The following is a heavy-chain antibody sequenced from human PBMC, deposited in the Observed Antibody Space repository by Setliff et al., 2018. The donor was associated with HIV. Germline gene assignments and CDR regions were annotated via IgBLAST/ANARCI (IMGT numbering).Heavy chain of an antibody. D-gene: IGHD2-15*01. J-gene: IGHJ4*02. CDR1: GGSIISSTYF. CDR2: IYYSGST. Sequence: SETLSLTCTVSGGSIISSTYFWGWIRQPPGKGLECIGNIYYSGSTSYNPSLKSRVTISVDTSKNQFSLKLSSVTAAGTAVYYCARLLVAGMLFDYWGQGTLVTVSS. CDR3: ARLLVAGMLFDY. V-gene: IGHV4-39*01.